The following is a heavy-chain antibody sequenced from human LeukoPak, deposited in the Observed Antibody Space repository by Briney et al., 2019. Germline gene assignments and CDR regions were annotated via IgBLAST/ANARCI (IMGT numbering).Heavy chain of an antibody. CDR1: GFTFSSYA. V-gene: IGHV3-23*01. D-gene: IGHD6-13*01. J-gene: IGHJ4*02. CDR2: ISGSGGST. CDR3: AKVRSRIAAAGTSVYYFDY. Sequence: GGSLRLSCAASGFTFSSYAMSWVRQAPGKGLEWVSAISGSGGSTYYADSVKGGFTISRDNSKNTLYLQMNSLRAEDTAVYYCAKVRSRIAAAGTSVYYFDYWGQGTLVTVSS.